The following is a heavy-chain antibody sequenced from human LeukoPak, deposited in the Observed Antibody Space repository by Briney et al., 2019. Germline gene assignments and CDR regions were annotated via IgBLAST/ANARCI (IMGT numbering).Heavy chain of an antibody. CDR2: ISSNGDNT. CDR1: GFTFSTYV. J-gene: IGHJ4*02. Sequence: GGSLRLSCSVSGFTFSTYVMHWVRQAPGKGREYVSAISSNGDNTYYADSVKGRFTISRDNSKNTLHLQMSSLRADDTAVYYCVRGTGYWGQGTLVTVSS. V-gene: IGHV3-64D*06. CDR3: VRGTGY.